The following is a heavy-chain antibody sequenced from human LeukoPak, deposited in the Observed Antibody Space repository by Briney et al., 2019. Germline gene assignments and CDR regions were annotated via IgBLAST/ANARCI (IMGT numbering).Heavy chain of an antibody. J-gene: IGHJ4*02. CDR1: GGSINSSNW. CDR3: ARSAVDTADFDY. D-gene: IGHD3-22*01. Sequence: SETLSLTCAVSGGSINSSNWWSWVRQPPGKGLEWIGEIYYTGNINYNPSLKSRVTISVDTSKNHFSLKLSSVTAADTAVYYCARSAVDTADFDYWGQGTLVTVSS. V-gene: IGHV4-4*02. CDR2: IYYTGNI.